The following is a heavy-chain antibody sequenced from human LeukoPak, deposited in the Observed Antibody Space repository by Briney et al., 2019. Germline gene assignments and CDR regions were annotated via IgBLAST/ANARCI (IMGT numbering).Heavy chain of an antibody. D-gene: IGHD2-21*02. CDR2: ISYDGSNK. J-gene: IGHJ4*02. CDR3: ARDKMVTATPKKNFDY. CDR1: GFTFSIYA. Sequence: GSLRLSCAASGFTFSIYAMDWVRQAPGKGLEWVAVISYDGSNKYYADSVKGRFTISRDNSKNTLYLQMNSLRAEDTAVYYCARDKMVTATPKKNFDYWGQGTLVTVSS. V-gene: IGHV3-30*04.